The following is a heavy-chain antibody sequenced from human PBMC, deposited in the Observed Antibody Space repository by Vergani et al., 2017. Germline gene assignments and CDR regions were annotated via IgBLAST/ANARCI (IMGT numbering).Heavy chain of an antibody. Sequence: QVKLQESGPGLVKPSETLSLTCTVSGGSVSSYYWSWIRQPPGKGLEWIGYISYSGSTNYNPSRKSRVSISVDTSRNQFSLKLSSVTAADTAVFYCARHGYGDYDDAFDIWGQGTMVTVSS. V-gene: IGHV4-59*02. CDR1: GGSVSSYY. J-gene: IGHJ3*02. CDR2: ISYSGST. CDR3: ARHGYGDYDDAFDI. D-gene: IGHD4-17*01.